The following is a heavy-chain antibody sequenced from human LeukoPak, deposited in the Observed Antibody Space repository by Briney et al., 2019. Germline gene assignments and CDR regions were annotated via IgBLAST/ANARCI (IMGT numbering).Heavy chain of an antibody. CDR2: LSGSSNSI. J-gene: IGHJ4*02. CDR1: GFTFSNYG. V-gene: IGHV3-48*02. CDR3: ARDYRYYDSSGYYSFDY. D-gene: IGHD3-22*01. Sequence: GGSLRLSCAASGFTFSNYGMNWVRKAPGKGLEWVSYLSGSSNSIYYSDSVKGRFTISRDNAKNSLYLQMNSLRDEDTAVYYCARDYRYYDSSGYYSFDYWGQGTLVTVSS.